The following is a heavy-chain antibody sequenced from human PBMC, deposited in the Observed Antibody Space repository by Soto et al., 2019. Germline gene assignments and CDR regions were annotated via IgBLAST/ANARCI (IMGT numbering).Heavy chain of an antibody. CDR1: GFTFSDYY. CDR2: IASGGSYT. J-gene: IGHJ2*01. CDR3: VREATGSRYFDL. Sequence: VQLVESGGGLVKPGGSLRVSCVASGFTFSDYYMIWIRQAPGKGLEWVSYIASGGSYTNHADAVKGRFTISRDNAKNSLYLQMNSLRGDDTAVYYCVREATGSRYFDLWGRGTLVSVSS. V-gene: IGHV3-11*06.